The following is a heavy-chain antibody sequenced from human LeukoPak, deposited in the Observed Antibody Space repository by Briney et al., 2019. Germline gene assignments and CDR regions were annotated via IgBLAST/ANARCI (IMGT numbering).Heavy chain of an antibody. CDR3: AKREKSSSGSFDY. J-gene: IGHJ4*02. CDR1: GFTFSSYA. Sequence: PGGSLRLSCAASGFTFSSYAMNWVRQAPGKWLEWVSTISDSGGSTYYADSVKGRFTISRDNSKNTLYLQMNSLRAEDTAVYYCAKREKSSSGSFDYWGQGTLVTVSS. CDR2: ISDSGGST. D-gene: IGHD3-22*01. V-gene: IGHV3-23*01.